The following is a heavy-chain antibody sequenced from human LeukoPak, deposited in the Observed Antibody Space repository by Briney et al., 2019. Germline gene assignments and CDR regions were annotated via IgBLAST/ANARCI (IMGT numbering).Heavy chain of an antibody. J-gene: IGHJ5*02. V-gene: IGHV4-61*10. CDR3: ATMEFDYGSGSPTGGWFDP. CDR1: GGSISSGSYY. CDR2: IYYSGST. D-gene: IGHD3-10*01. Sequence: SETLSLTCTVSGGSISSGSYYWSWIRQPAGKGLEWIGYIYYSGSTNYNPSLKSRVTISVDTSKNQFSLKLSSVTAADTAVYYCATMEFDYGSGSPTGGWFDPWGQGTLVTVSS.